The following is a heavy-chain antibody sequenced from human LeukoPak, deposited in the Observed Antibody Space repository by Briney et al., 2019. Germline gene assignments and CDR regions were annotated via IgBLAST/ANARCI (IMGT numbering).Heavy chain of an antibody. CDR1: GFTFEDYA. CDR3: AKAPVAVAGTGDAFDI. Sequence: PGGSLRLSCAASGFTFEDYAMHWVRQAPGKGLEWVSGISWNSGSIGYADSVKGRFTISRDNAKNSLYLQMNSLRAEDTALYYCAKAPVAVAGTGDAFDIWGQGTMVTVSS. J-gene: IGHJ3*02. CDR2: ISWNSGSI. D-gene: IGHD6-19*01. V-gene: IGHV3-9*01.